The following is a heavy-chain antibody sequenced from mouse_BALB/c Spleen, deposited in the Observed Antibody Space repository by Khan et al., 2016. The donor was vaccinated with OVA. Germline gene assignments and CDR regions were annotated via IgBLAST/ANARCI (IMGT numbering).Heavy chain of an antibody. V-gene: IGHV3-2*02. CDR1: GYSITSGYA. CDR2: ISYSGVT. CDR3: ERGNYYGYYFDY. J-gene: IGHJ2*01. Sequence: VQLKESGPGLVKPSQSLSLTCTVTGYSITSGYAWNWIRQFPGNKLEWMGYISYSGVTSYTPSLKSRISITRDTSKNQFFLQLNSVTTEDTATDYCERGNYYGYYFDYWGQGTTLTVSS. D-gene: IGHD1-1*01.